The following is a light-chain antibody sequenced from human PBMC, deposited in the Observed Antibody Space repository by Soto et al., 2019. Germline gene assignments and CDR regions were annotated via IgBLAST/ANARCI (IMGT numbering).Light chain of an antibody. Sequence: QAVVTQEPSFSVSPGGTVTLTCALSSGSVSTNNYPSWCQQTPGQPPRTLIFRTNTRSSGVPDRFSGSILGSKAALTITGAQADGESDYYCVLYMGRGIWVFGGGTKVTVL. V-gene: IGLV8-61*01. CDR1: SGSVSTNNY. CDR3: VLYMGRGIWV. CDR2: RTN. J-gene: IGLJ3*02.